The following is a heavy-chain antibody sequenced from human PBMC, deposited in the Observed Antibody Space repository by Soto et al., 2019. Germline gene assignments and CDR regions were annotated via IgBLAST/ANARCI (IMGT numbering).Heavy chain of an antibody. CDR3: ARSGPRRDGYNLDY. Sequence: QVQLQESGPGLVKPSETLSLTCTVSGGSISGYYWSWIRQPPGKGLEWIGYVYYTGSTYYNPALKRRVTISVDTSKNQFSLKLSSVTAADTAVYYCARSGPRRDGYNLDYWGQGTLVTVSS. CDR1: GGSISGYY. V-gene: IGHV4-59*08. D-gene: IGHD5-12*01. J-gene: IGHJ4*02. CDR2: VYYTGST.